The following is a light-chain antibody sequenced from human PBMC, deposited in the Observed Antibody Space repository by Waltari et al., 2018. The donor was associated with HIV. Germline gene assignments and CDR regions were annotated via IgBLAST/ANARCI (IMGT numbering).Light chain of an antibody. CDR2: ANN. V-gene: IGLV1-40*01. CDR3: QSYDSRLSAWV. J-gene: IGLJ3*02. Sequence: QSVLTQPPSVSGAPGPRVTISCTGGNSNLGSTYALTWYQLLPGKAPKLLIYANNNRPEGVHDRFSGSKSGASASLAITGLQAEDEADYSCQSYDSRLSAWVFGGGTKVTVL. CDR1: NSNLGSTYA.